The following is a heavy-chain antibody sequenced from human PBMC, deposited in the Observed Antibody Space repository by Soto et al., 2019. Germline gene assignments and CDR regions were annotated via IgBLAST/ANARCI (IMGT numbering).Heavy chain of an antibody. Sequence: QVQLVQSGAEVKKPGASVKVSCKASGYTFTSYAMHWVRQAPGQRLEWMGWINAGNGNTKYSQKFQGRVTITRDPSASTAYMELSSLRSEDTAVYYCASDLEGGSGSRYYYYYYMDVWGKGTTVTVSS. J-gene: IGHJ6*03. CDR2: INAGNGNT. CDR3: ASDLEGGSGSRYYYYYYMDV. CDR1: GYTFTSYA. D-gene: IGHD3-10*01. V-gene: IGHV1-3*01.